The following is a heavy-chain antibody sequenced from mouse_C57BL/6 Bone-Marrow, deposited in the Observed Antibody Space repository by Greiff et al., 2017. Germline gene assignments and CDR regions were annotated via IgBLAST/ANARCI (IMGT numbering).Heavy chain of an antibody. J-gene: IGHJ4*01. CDR3: ARIYDGYYNYAMDY. Sequence: EVMLVESGGGLVKPGGSLKLSCAASGFTFSDYGMHWVRQAPEKGLEWVAYISSGSSTIYYADTVKGRFTISRDNAKNTLFLQMTSLRSEDTAMYYCARIYDGYYNYAMDYCGQGTSVTVSS. D-gene: IGHD2-3*01. CDR2: ISSGSSTI. CDR1: GFTFSDYG. V-gene: IGHV5-17*01.